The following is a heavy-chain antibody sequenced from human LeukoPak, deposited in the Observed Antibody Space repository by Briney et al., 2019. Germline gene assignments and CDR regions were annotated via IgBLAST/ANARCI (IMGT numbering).Heavy chain of an antibody. D-gene: IGHD2-8*01. J-gene: IGHJ4*02. Sequence: TSETLSLTCTVSGGSISSYYWSWIRQPPGKGLEWIGYIYYSGSTNYNPSLKSRVTISVDTSKNQFSLKLSSVTAADTAVYYCARGVSYRPKFDYWGQGTLVTVSS. CDR1: GGSISSYY. CDR3: ARGVSYRPKFDY. CDR2: IYYSGST. V-gene: IGHV4-59*12.